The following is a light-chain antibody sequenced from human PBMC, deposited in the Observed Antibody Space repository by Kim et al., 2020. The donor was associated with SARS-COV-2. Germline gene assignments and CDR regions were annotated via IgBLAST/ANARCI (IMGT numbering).Light chain of an antibody. Sequence: ASVRYKVTITGRASQDIRNDLGWYQQSPGRAPKRLIYGASSLQSGVPSRFSGSGSGTEFTLTISSLQPEDFATYFCLQHNTYPITFGQGTRLEIK. J-gene: IGKJ5*01. CDR1: QDIRND. CDR2: GAS. CDR3: LQHNTYPIT. V-gene: IGKV1-17*01.